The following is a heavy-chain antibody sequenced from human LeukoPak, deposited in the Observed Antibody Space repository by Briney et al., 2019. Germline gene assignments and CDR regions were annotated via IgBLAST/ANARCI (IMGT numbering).Heavy chain of an antibody. CDR1: GYSFTSNV. CDR2: ISAYNGNT. J-gene: IGHJ4*02. V-gene: IGHV1-18*01. CDR3: ARASIAAADY. D-gene: IGHD6-13*01. Sequence: ASVKVSCKASGYSFTSNVISWVRQAPGQGLEWMGWISAYNGNTNYAQKFQGRVTMTRDTSISTAYMELSRLRSDDTAVYYCARASIAAADYWGQGTLVTVSS.